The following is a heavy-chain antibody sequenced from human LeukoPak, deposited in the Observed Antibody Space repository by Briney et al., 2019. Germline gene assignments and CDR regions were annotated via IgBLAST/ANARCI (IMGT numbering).Heavy chain of an antibody. Sequence: SSQTLSLTCTVSGGSISSGSYYWSWIRQPAGKGLEWIGRIYTSGSTNYNPSLKSRVTISVDTSKNQFSLKLSSVTAADTAVYYCARAEPGWSWRRPEIRGFDPWGQGTLVTVSS. V-gene: IGHV4-61*02. CDR1: GGSISSGSYY. J-gene: IGHJ5*02. D-gene: IGHD1-26*01. CDR3: ARAEPGWSWRRPEIRGFDP. CDR2: IYTSGST.